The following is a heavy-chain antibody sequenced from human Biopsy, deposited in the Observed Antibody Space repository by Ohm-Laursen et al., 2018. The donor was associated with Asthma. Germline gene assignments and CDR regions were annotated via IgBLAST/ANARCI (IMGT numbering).Heavy chain of an antibody. V-gene: IGHV4-61*01. CDR1: GGSVSTGSYY. CDR2: IYYTGSD. Sequence: PSETLSLTCTVSGGSVSTGSYYWSWIRQPPGKGLEWLGYIYYTGSDNYNPSLKSRVTISVDTSKNQFSLRLNSVTAADTAVYYCARGPNNHGSGRAPIGMDVWGQGTTVTVSS. CDR3: ARGPNNHGSGRAPIGMDV. D-gene: IGHD3-10*01. J-gene: IGHJ6*02.